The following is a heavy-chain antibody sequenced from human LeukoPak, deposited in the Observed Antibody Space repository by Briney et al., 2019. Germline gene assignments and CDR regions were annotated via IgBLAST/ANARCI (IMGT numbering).Heavy chain of an antibody. J-gene: IGHJ3*02. CDR1: GGSISSYY. D-gene: IGHD5-18*01. CDR3: ASPTGYSYGDDAFDI. V-gene: IGHV4-4*07. CDR2: IYSSGST. Sequence: SETLSLTCTVSGGSISSYYWSWIRQPAGKGLEWIGRIYSSGSTNNNPSLKSRVTMSVDTSKNQFSLKLSSVTAADTAVYYCASPTGYSYGDDAFDIWGQGTMVTVSS.